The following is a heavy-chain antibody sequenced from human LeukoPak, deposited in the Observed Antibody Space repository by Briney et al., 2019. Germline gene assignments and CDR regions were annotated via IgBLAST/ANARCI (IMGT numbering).Heavy chain of an antibody. CDR3: VALGDRIY. V-gene: IGHV3-13*01. J-gene: IGHJ4*02. Sequence: GGSLRLSCAASGFTFSSYDMHWVRQATGKGLEWVSAISAAGDTYYLDSVKGRFTISRENAKNSLHLQMNSLRAGDTAVYYCVALGDRIYWGQGTLVTVSS. CDR1: GFTFSSYD. CDR2: ISAAGDT. D-gene: IGHD2-21*02.